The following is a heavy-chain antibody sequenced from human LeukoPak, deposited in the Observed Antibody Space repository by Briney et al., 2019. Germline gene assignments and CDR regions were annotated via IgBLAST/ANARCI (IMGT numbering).Heavy chain of an antibody. D-gene: IGHD5-18*01. Sequence: GGSLRLSCAASGFTFSSYSMNWVGQAPGKGLEWVSSIGTSSSYIYYADSLKGRFTISRDNAKNSLYLQMHSLRAEDTAAYYCARRATSERGHSYGLDYWGQGTLVTVSS. V-gene: IGHV3-21*01. CDR2: IGTSSSYI. CDR1: GFTFSSYS. J-gene: IGHJ4*02. CDR3: ARRATSERGHSYGLDY.